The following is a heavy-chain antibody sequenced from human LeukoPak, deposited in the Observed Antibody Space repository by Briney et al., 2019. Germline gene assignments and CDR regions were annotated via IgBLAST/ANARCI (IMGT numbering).Heavy chain of an antibody. CDR1: GGSISSYY. Sequence: SETLSLTCTVSGGSISSYYWSWIRQPAGKGLEWIGRIYTSGSTNYNPSLKSRVTMSVDTSKNQFSLKLSSVTAADTAVYYCARDGDSSSWSENWFDPWGQGTLVTVSS. V-gene: IGHV4-4*07. J-gene: IGHJ5*02. CDR2: IYTSGST. CDR3: ARDGDSSSWSENWFDP. D-gene: IGHD6-13*01.